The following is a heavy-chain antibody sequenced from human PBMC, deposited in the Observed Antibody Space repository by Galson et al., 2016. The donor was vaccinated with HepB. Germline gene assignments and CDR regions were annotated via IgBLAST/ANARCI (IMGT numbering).Heavy chain of an antibody. J-gene: IGHJ3*01. CDR1: GYTFTRHS. V-gene: IGHV1-46*01. D-gene: IGHD5-18*01. Sequence: SVKVSCKASGYTFTRHSMHWVRQAPGQGLEWMGIIDVSGGRPSYAQKFQGRVTMTRDTSTSTVYMEVNSLRSEDTAVYYCARAEGSSYDFRKDPLDFWGQGTMVIVSS. CDR3: ARAEGSSYDFRKDPLDF. CDR2: IDVSGGRP.